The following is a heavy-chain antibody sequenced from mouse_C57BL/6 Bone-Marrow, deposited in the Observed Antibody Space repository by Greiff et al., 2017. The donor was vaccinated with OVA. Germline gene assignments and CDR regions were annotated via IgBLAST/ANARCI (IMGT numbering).Heavy chain of an antibody. CDR2: ISSGGDYI. D-gene: IGHD2-4*01. V-gene: IGHV5-9-1*02. J-gene: IGHJ3*01. CDR3: TRALCDYESGAY. CDR1: GFTFSSYA. Sequence: EVKLLESGEGLVKPGGSLKLSCAASGFTFSSYAMSWVRQTPEKRLEWVAYISSGGDYIYYADTVKGRFTISRDNARNTLYLQMSSLKSEDTAMYYCTRALCDYESGAYWGQGTLVTVSA.